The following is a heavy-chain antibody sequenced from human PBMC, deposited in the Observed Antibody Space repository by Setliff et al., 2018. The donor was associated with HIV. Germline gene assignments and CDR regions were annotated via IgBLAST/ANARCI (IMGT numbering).Heavy chain of an antibody. Sequence: GGSLRLSCAASGFTFPRAWMSWVRQAPGKGLQWVGRIKGETDGGTPGYAALVKGRFTISRDDSRGMVFLEMNSLKIEDTALYYCVTDRDGAGAGHWGRGTLVTVSS. CDR1: GFTFPRAW. CDR3: VTDRDGAGAGH. D-gene: IGHD1-26*01. CDR2: IKGETDGGTP. V-gene: IGHV3-15*01. J-gene: IGHJ4*02.